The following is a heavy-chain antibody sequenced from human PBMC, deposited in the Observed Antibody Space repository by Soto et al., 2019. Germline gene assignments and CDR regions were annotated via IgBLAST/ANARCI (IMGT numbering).Heavy chain of an antibody. J-gene: IGHJ4*02. V-gene: IGHV3-53*01. CDR1: GFTVSSNY. CDR3: VGGYNSETNIDY. D-gene: IGHD5-12*01. Sequence: GGSLRLSCAASGFTVSSNYMSWVRQAPGKGLEWVSVIYSGGSTYYADSVKGRFTISRDNSKNTLYLQMNSLRAEDTAVYYCVGGYNSETNIDYWGQGTLVTVSS. CDR2: IYSGGST.